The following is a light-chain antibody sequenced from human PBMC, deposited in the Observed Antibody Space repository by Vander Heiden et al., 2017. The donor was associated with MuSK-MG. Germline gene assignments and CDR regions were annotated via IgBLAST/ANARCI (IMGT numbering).Light chain of an antibody. V-gene: IGKV1-39*01. CDR1: QYISNY. CDR3: QQSDSTPIT. Sequence: DIQMTQSPSSLSASVGDRVTITCRASQYISNYLTWYHQKPGKAPKLLIYAASSLQSGVPSRFSGSGSGTDFTLTISRLQPEDSATYYCQQSDSTPITFGGGTKVQIK. CDR2: AAS. J-gene: IGKJ4*01.